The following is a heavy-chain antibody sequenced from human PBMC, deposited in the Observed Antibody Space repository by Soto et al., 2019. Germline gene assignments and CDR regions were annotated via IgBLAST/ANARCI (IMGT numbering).Heavy chain of an antibody. J-gene: IGHJ4*02. CDR3: ARMPRPYSGSYFDY. CDR2: IYYSGST. CDR1: GGSISSYY. D-gene: IGHD1-26*01. V-gene: IGHV4-59*08. Sequence: SETLSLTCTVSGGSISSYYWSWIRQPPGKGLEWIGYIYYSGSTNYNPSLKSRVTISVDTTKNQFSLKLSSVTAADTAVYYCARMPRPYSGSYFDYWGQGTLVTVSS.